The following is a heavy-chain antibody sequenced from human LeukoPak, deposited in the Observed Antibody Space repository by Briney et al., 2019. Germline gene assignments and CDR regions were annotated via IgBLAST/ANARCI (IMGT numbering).Heavy chain of an antibody. CDR3: ATSSSYLRYYYYYMDV. J-gene: IGHJ6*03. CDR1: GYTLPELS. CDR2: FDPEDGET. D-gene: IGHD3-22*01. V-gene: IGHV1-24*01. Sequence: ASVKVSCQVSGYTLPELSMHWVRQAPGKGLEWMGGFDPEDGETIYAQKFQGRVTMTEDTSTDTAYMELSSLRSEDTAMYYCATSSSYLRYYYYYMDVWGKGTTVTVSS.